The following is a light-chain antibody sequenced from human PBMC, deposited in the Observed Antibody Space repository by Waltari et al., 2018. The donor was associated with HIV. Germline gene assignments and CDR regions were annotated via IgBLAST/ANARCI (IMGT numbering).Light chain of an antibody. CDR3: ATWDDSLAGLWV. Sequence: QSVLTQPSSASGTPGQRVTISCSGRSSKVHWYQHVKGAAPKLLIYNNDQRPSEVPDRFSGSKSDTSASLAISGLQTEDEADYYCATWDDSLAGLWVFGGGTRMTVL. V-gene: IGLV1-44*01. CDR1: SSKV. J-gene: IGLJ3*02. CDR2: NND.